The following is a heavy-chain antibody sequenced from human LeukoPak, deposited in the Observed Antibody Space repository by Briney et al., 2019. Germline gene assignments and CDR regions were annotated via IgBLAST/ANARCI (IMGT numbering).Heavy chain of an antibody. V-gene: IGHV1-69*04. D-gene: IGHD5-24*01. CDR3: ARDGGWLQTQNHYYYHGMDV. J-gene: IGHJ6*02. CDR2: ILPIFDMA. Sequence: GASVKVSCKASGGTFSTYAITWVRQAPGQGLEWMGRILPIFDMANYAKKFQGRVTITADTSTRTAYMELSSLRSDDTAVYYCARDGGWLQTQNHYYYHGMDVWGQGTTVTVSS. CDR1: GGTFSTYA.